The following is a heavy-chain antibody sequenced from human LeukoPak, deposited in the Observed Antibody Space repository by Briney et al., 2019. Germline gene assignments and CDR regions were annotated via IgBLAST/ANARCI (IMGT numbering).Heavy chain of an antibody. V-gene: IGHV4-61*02. CDR1: GYSISSGYY. D-gene: IGHD3-10*01. J-gene: IGHJ4*02. CDR3: ARDPGYGSGSYYNPGEFDY. Sequence: SETLSLTCTVSGYSISSGYYWGWIRQPAGKGLEWIGRIYTSGRTNYNPSLKSRVTISVDTSKNQFSLKLSSVTAADTAVYYCARDPGYGSGSYYNPGEFDYWGQGTLVTVSS. CDR2: IYTSGRT.